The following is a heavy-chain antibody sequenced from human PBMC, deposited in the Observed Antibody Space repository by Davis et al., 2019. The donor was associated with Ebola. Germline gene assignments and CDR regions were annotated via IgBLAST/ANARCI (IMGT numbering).Heavy chain of an antibody. Sequence: ASVKVSCKASGYTFTSYYMHWVRQAPGQGLEWMGWISAYNGNTNYAQKLQGRVTMTTDTSTSPAYMELRSLRSDDTAVYYCARVFTYDFWSGYQNAFDIWGQGTMVTVSS. CDR2: ISAYNGNT. V-gene: IGHV1-18*04. D-gene: IGHD3-3*01. J-gene: IGHJ3*02. CDR3: ARVFTYDFWSGYQNAFDI. CDR1: GYTFTSYY.